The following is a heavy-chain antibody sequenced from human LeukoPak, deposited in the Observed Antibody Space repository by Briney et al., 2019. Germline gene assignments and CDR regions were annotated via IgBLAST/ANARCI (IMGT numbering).Heavy chain of an antibody. Sequence: QAGGSLRLSCAASGFTVSSNYMSWVRQAPGKGLEWVSVIYSGGSTYYAGSVKGRFTISRDNSKNTLYLQMNSLRAEDTAVYYCARGAGYNYPYYFDYWGQGTLVTVSS. J-gene: IGHJ4*02. D-gene: IGHD5-24*01. CDR3: ARGAGYNYPYYFDY. V-gene: IGHV3-53*01. CDR2: IYSGGST. CDR1: GFTVSSNY.